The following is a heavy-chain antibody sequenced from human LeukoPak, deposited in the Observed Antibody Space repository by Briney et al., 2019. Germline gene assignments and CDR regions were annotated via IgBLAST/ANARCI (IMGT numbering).Heavy chain of an antibody. CDR3: ARASGSYDY. V-gene: IGHV1-69*04. D-gene: IGHD1-26*01. J-gene: IGHJ4*02. Sequence: ASVKVSCTASGGTFSSYAISWVRQAPGQELEWMGRIIPILGMANYAQKFQGRVTITAGKSTSTAYMELSSLRSEDTAVYYCARASGSYDYWGQGTLVTVSS. CDR1: GGTFSSYA. CDR2: IIPILGMA.